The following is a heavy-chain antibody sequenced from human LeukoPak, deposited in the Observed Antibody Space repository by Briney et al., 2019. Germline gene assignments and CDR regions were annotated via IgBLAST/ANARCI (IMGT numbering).Heavy chain of an antibody. CDR3: ARGYDFWSGYYLDY. V-gene: IGHV3-30*01. CDR1: GFTFSSYA. D-gene: IGHD3-3*01. J-gene: IGHJ4*02. Sequence: RSLRLSCAASGFTFSSYAMHWVRQAPGKGLEWVAVISYDGSNKYYADSVKGRFTISRDNSKNTLYLQMNSLRAEDTAVYYCARGYDFWSGYYLDYWGQGTLVTVSS. CDR2: ISYDGSNK.